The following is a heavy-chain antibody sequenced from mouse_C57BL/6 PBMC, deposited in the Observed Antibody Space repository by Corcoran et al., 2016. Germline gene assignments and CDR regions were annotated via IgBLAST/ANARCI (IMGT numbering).Heavy chain of an antibody. CDR3: ARSFGPYWGDY. CDR2: INTYSGVP. CDR1: GYTFTTYG. J-gene: IGHJ4*01. V-gene: IGHV9-3*01. D-gene: IGHD2-10*01. Sequence: QIQLVQSGRELKKPGATVKISCKASGYTFTTYGMSWGKQAPGKGLKWMGWINTYSGVPTYADDFKGRFAFSLETSASTAYLQINNLKNEDTATYFCARSFGPYWGDYWGQGTSVTVSS.